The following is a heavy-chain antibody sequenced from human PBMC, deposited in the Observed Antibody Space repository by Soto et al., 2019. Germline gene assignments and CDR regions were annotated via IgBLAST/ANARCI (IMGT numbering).Heavy chain of an antibody. D-gene: IGHD3-9*01. CDR3: ASRVLRYVDWLPQI. CDR2: INHSGST. CDR1: GGSFSGYY. Sequence: QVQLQQWGAGLLKPSETLSLTCAVYGGSFSGYYWSWIRQPPGKGLEWTGEINHSGSTNYNPSLKSRVTISVETSKSQSSLKLSSVTAADTAVYYCASRVLRYVDWLPQIWGQGTLVTVSS. J-gene: IGHJ4*02. V-gene: IGHV4-34*01.